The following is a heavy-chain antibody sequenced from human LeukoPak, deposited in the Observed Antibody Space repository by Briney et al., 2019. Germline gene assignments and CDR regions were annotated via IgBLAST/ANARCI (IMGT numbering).Heavy chain of an antibody. V-gene: IGHV4-34*01. CDR2: INHSGST. Sequence: PSETLSLTCAVYGGSFSGYYWSWIRQPPGKGLEWIGEINHSGSTNYNPSLKSRVTISVDTSKNQFSLKLSSVTAADTAVYYCARGVSYYYDSSDRTLDYWGQGTLVTVSS. D-gene: IGHD3-22*01. CDR3: ARGVSYYYDSSDRTLDY. J-gene: IGHJ4*02. CDR1: GGSFSGYY.